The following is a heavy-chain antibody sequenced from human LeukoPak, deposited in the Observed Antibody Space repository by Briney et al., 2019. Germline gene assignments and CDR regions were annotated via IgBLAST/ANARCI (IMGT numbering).Heavy chain of an antibody. CDR2: ISSSSSTI. D-gene: IGHD2-15*01. Sequence: GGSLRLSCAASGFTFSSYSMNGVRQARGKGVEGGSYISSSSSTIYYGDPVKGRFTISRDNAKHSLYLQMNSLRAEDTAVYYCARRLGYCSGGSCYSYYYYYYMDVWGKGTTVTVSS. CDR1: GFTFSSYS. V-gene: IGHV3-48*01. J-gene: IGHJ6*03. CDR3: ARRLGYCSGGSCYSYYYYYYMDV.